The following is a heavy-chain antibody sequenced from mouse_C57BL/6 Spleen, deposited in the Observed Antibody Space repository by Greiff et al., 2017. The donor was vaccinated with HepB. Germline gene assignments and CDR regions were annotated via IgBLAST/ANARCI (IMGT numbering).Heavy chain of an antibody. V-gene: IGHV1-69*01. CDR3: ARRGSDAMDY. Sequence: QVQLQQPGAELVMPGASVKLFCKASGYTFTSYWMHWVKQRPGQGLEWIGEIDPSDWYTNYNQKFKGKSTLTVDKSSSTAYMQLSSLTSEDSAAYYCARRGSDAMDYWGQGTSVTVSS. CDR1: GYTFTSYW. CDR2: IDPSDWYT. J-gene: IGHJ4*01.